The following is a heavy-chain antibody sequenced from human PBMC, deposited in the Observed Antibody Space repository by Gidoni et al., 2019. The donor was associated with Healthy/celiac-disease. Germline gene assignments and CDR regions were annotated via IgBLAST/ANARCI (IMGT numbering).Heavy chain of an antibody. Sequence: EVQLVESGGGLVKPGGSLRLSCAAPVFTFSSYSMNWVRQAPGKGVEWVSSISSSSSYIYYADSVKGRFTISRDNTKNSLYLQMNSLRAEDTAVYYCARQVVVVPAAPFDYWGQGTLVTVSS. CDR2: ISSSSSYI. V-gene: IGHV3-21*01. CDR3: ARQVVVVPAAPFDY. D-gene: IGHD2-2*01. J-gene: IGHJ4*02. CDR1: VFTFSSYS.